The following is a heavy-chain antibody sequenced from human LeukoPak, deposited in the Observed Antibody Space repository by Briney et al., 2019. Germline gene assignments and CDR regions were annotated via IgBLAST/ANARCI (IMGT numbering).Heavy chain of an antibody. CDR3: ARERGQSIVVVLAARNYNWLDP. CDR2: ISYDGSNK. CDR1: GFTFSSYG. J-gene: IGHJ5*02. Sequence: GGSLRLSCAASGFTFSSYGMHWVRQAPGKGLEWVAVISYDGSNKYYADSVKGRFTISRDNAKNSLYLQMNSLRAEDTAVYYCARERGQSIVVVLAARNYNWLDPWGQGTLVTVSS. V-gene: IGHV3-30*03. D-gene: IGHD2-2*01.